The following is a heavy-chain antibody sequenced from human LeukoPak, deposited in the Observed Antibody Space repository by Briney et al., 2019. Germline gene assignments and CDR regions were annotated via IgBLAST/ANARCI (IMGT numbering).Heavy chain of an antibody. J-gene: IGHJ4*02. CDR1: GGSISSGGYY. D-gene: IGHD3-10*01. CDR3: VYGSGSYMFDY. CDR2: IYYSGST. V-gene: IGHV4-31*03. Sequence: PSETLSLTCTVSGGSISSGGYYWSWIRQHPGKGLEWIGYIYYSGSTYYNPSLKSRVTISVDTSKNQFSLKLSSVTAADTAVYYCVYGSGSYMFDYWGQGTLVTVSS.